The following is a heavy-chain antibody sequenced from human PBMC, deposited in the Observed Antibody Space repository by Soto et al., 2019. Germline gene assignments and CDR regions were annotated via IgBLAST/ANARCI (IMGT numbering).Heavy chain of an antibody. J-gene: IGHJ4*02. CDR2: IYYSGST. Sequence: QLQLQESGPGLVKPSETLSLTCTVSGGSISSSSYYWGWIRQPPGKGLEWIGSIYYSGSTYYNPSLKSRVTISVDTSKNQFSLKLSSVTAADTAVYYCARPFSATTSPFDYRGQGTLVTVSS. D-gene: IGHD5-12*01. CDR1: GGSISSSSYY. CDR3: ARPFSATTSPFDY. V-gene: IGHV4-39*01.